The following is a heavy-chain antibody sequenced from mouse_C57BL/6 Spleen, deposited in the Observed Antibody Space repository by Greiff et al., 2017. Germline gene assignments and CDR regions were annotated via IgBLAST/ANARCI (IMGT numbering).Heavy chain of an antibody. CDR1: GYTFTSYW. CDR3: ARESPYYAMDY. V-gene: IGHV1-64*01. Sequence: VQLQQSGAELVKPGASVKLSCKASGYTFTSYWMHWVKQRPGQGLEWIGMIHPNSGSTNYNEKFKSKATLTVDKSSSTAYMQLSSLTSEDSAVYYGARESPYYAMDYWGQGTSVTVSS. J-gene: IGHJ4*01. CDR2: IHPNSGST.